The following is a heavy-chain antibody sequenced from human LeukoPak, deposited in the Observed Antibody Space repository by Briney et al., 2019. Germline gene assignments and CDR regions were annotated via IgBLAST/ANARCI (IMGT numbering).Heavy chain of an antibody. J-gene: IGHJ4*02. CDR2: IYYSGST. D-gene: IGHD3-3*01. CDR1: GGSISSSSYY. CDR3: ARAPLDFWSGYYLFDY. Sequence: SETLSLTCTVSGGSISSSSYYWGWLRQPPGKGLEWIGSIYYSGSTYYNPSLKSRVTISVDTSKNQFSLKLSSVTAADTAVYYCARAPLDFWSGYYLFDYWGQGTLVTVSS. V-gene: IGHV4-39*01.